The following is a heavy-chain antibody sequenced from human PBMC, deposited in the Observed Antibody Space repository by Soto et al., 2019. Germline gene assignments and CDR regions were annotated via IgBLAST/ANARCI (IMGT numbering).Heavy chain of an antibody. J-gene: IGHJ5*02. D-gene: IGHD2-21*02. CDR1: GGTFSSYA. V-gene: IGHV1-69*06. CDR2: IIPIFGTA. Sequence: SVKVSCKASGGTFSSYAISWVRQAPGQGLEWMGGIIPIFGTANYAQKFQGRVTITADKSTSTAYMELSSLRSEDTAVYYCARGSPCGGDCYSGRWFDPWGQGXLVTVYS. CDR3: ARGSPCGGDCYSGRWFDP.